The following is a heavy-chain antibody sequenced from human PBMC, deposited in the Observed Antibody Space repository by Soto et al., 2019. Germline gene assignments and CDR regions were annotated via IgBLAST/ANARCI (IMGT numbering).Heavy chain of an antibody. J-gene: IGHJ4*02. CDR3: ARLMHSSAADY. V-gene: IGHV4-4*02. CDR1: GDSISGSNG. D-gene: IGHD6-19*01. CDR2: ISHSGST. Sequence: SETLSLTCTVSGDSISGSNGWSWVRQPPGKGLEWIGEISHSGSTNYSPSLKSRVTISVDKSKNQFSLNLSSVTAADTAVYYCARLMHSSAADYWGQGTLVTVSS.